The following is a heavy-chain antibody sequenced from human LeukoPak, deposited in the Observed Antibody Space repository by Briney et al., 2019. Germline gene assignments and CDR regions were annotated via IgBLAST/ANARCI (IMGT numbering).Heavy chain of an antibody. Sequence: SETLSLTCTVSGGSISSSSYYWGWIRQPPGKGLEWIGSIYYSGGTYYNPSLKSRVTISVDTSKNQFSLKLSSVTAADTAVYYCARLVATSPRFDYWGQGTLVTVSS. CDR3: ARLVATSPRFDY. CDR2: IYYSGGT. J-gene: IGHJ4*02. CDR1: GGSISSSSYY. D-gene: IGHD5-12*01. V-gene: IGHV4-39*01.